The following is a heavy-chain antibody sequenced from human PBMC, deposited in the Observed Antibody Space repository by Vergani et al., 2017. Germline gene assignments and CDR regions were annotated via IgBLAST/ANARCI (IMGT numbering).Heavy chain of an antibody. J-gene: IGHJ6*03. V-gene: IGHV4-61*02. D-gene: IGHD2-21*01. Sequence: QVQLQESGPGLLKPSQTLSLTCTVSGASVSRGTYYWTWIRQPAGKKLEWIVRMYTSGHTCYNPSLESRVTMSVDTSKNQFSLQLSSVTAADTAVYYCARASHCINCYSEGPKCPGYYYMDVWGKGTTVTVSS. CDR3: ARASHCINCYSEGPKCPGYYYMDV. CDR1: GASVSRGTYY. CDR2: MYTSGHT.